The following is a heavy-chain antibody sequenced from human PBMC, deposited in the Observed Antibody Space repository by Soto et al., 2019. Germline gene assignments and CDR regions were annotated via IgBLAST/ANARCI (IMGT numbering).Heavy chain of an antibody. CDR2: IFWDDDK. Sequence: QITLKESGPTLVKPTQTLTLTCTFSGFSIRTSEAAVGWIRQPPGKALEWLALIFWDDDKRYSPSLKSRLTITRDTSRDQVFLRMTNMDPVDTATYYCAHRTYTSGWYDYWGQGTLVTVSS. V-gene: IGHV2-5*02. CDR1: GFSIRTSEAA. CDR3: AHRTYTSGWYDY. J-gene: IGHJ4*02. D-gene: IGHD6-19*01.